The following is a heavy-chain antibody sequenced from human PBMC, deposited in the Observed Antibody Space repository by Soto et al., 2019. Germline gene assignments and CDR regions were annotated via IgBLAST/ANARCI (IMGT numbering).Heavy chain of an antibody. CDR3: ARDRGYGSYYYGMDV. CDR2: IGTAGDT. V-gene: IGHV3-13*01. J-gene: IGHJ6*02. Sequence: PGGSLRLSCAASGFTFSSYDMHWVRQATGKGLEWVSAIGTAGDTYYPGSVKGRFTIPRENAKNSLYLQMNSLRAEDTAVYYCARDRGYGSYYYGMDVWGQGTTVTVSS. D-gene: IGHD5-12*01. CDR1: GFTFSSYD.